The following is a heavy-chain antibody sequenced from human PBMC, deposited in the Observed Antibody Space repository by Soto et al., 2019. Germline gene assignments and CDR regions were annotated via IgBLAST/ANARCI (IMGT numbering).Heavy chain of an antibody. Sequence: QVQLLQSGAEVKKPGSSVKVSCKASGGIFSSYAISWVRQAPGKGLEWMGGIIPIVGTANYAQKFQGRVTITADKCTSTADIGLSSLRSEDTAVYYCVRVGYYYDSSCYYTDYWGQGTLVTVSS. V-gene: IGHV1-69*06. CDR1: GGIFSSYA. CDR3: VRVGYYYDSSCYYTDY. J-gene: IGHJ4*02. CDR2: IIPIVGTA. D-gene: IGHD3-22*01.